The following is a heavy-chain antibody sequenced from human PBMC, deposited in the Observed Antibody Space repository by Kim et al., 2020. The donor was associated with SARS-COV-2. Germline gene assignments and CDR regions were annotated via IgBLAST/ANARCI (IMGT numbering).Heavy chain of an antibody. CDR1: GGSFSGYY. D-gene: IGHD3-22*01. CDR2: INHSGST. Sequence: SETLSLTCAVYGGSFSGYYWSWIRQPPGKGLEWIGEINHSGSTNYNPSLKSRVSISVDTSKNQFSLKLSSVTAADTAVYYCARGEHLKRYDSSGYLRFLGAFDYCGQGTLVTVSS. CDR3: ARGEHLKRYDSSGYLRFLGAFDY. J-gene: IGHJ4*02. V-gene: IGHV4-34*01.